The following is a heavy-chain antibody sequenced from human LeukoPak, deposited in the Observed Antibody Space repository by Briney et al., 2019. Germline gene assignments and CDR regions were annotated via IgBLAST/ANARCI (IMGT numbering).Heavy chain of an antibody. J-gene: IGHJ6*03. V-gene: IGHV4-39*01. CDR1: GGSISSSSYY. Sequence: SETLSLTCTVSGGSISSSSYYWGWIRQPPGKGLEWIGSIYYSGSTYYNPSLKSRVTISVDTSKTQFSLKLSSVTAADTAVYYCARXRXTXXSSTSCYTGWGMYYMDVWGKGTTVTVSS. CDR3: ARXRXTXXSSTSCYTGWGMYYMDV. CDR2: IYYSGST. D-gene: IGHD2-2*02.